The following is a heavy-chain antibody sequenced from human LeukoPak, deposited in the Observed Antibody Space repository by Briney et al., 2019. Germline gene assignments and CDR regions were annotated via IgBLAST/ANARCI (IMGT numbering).Heavy chain of an antibody. Sequence: RSGGSLRLSCAASEFTFSSYWMSWVRQAPGKGLEWVANIKQDGSEKYYVDSVKGRFTISRDNAKNSLYLQMNSLRAEDTAVYYCAREGRTYYDFWSGYPIDYWGQGTLVTVSS. J-gene: IGHJ4*02. V-gene: IGHV3-7*01. CDR3: AREGRTYYDFWSGYPIDY. CDR2: IKQDGSEK. CDR1: EFTFSSYW. D-gene: IGHD3-3*01.